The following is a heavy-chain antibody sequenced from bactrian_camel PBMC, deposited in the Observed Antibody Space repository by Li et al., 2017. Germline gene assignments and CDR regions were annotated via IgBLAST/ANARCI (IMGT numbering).Heavy chain of an antibody. D-gene: IGHD5*01. J-gene: IGHJ4*01. CDR2: IDSDGTDT. Sequence: HVQLVESGGGLVQAEGSLTLSCEASGFAFNKNYMNWVRQAPGKGLEWVSSIDSDGTDTYYTDSVKGRFTISRDNAENTLFLQLNSLTTEDTGTYYCGLDRGCASLFYGDSGHWGQGTQVTVS. CDR3: GLDRGCASLFYGDSGH. CDR1: GFAFNKNY. V-gene: IGHV3S6*01.